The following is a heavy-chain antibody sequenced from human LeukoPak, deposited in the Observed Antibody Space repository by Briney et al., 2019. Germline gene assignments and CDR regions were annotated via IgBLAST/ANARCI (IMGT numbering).Heavy chain of an antibody. J-gene: IGHJ4*02. CDR1: GYTFTGYV. V-gene: IGHV1-2*02. CDR3: ARIGGNQLLYFYFDF. D-gene: IGHD2-2*02. CDR2: INPNSGGT. Sequence: ASVKVSCKASGYTFTGYVMHWVRQAPGQGLEWMGGINPNSGGTNYAQKFQGRVTMTRDTSISTAYMELSRLRSDDTAVYYCARIGGNQLLYFYFDFWGQGPLVTVSS.